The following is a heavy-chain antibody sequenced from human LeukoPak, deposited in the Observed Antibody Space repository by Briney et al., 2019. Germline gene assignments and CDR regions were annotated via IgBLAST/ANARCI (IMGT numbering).Heavy chain of an antibody. J-gene: IGHJ5*02. Sequence: GGSLRLSCAASGFTFSSYSMNWVRQAPGKGLEWVSSISSSSSYIYYADSVKGRFTISRDKAKNSPYLQMNSLRAEDTAVYYCARDGGYCSGGSCYVGYWFDPWGQGTLVTVSS. CDR1: GFTFSSYS. CDR2: ISSSSSYI. CDR3: ARDGGYCSGGSCYVGYWFDP. V-gene: IGHV3-21*01. D-gene: IGHD2-15*01.